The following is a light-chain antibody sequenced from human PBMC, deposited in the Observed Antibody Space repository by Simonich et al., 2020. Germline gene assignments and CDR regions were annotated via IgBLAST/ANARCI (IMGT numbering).Light chain of an antibody. J-gene: IGKJ1*01. Sequence: DIVMTQSPDSLAVSLGERATINCKSSQSVLYSSNNKNYLAWYQQKPGQPPKRLIYCASPRESGVPDRFSGSGSGTDFTLTISSLQAEDVAVYYCQQYYSTPWTFGQGTKVEIK. CDR3: QQYYSTPWT. CDR2: CAS. V-gene: IGKV4-1*01. CDR1: QSVLYSSNNKNY.